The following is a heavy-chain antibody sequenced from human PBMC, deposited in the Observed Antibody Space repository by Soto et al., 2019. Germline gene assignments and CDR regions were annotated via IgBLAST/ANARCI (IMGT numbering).Heavy chain of an antibody. J-gene: IGHJ6*02. CDR3: AKDVDLRLGELSLGYYYYYYGMDV. D-gene: IGHD3-16*02. CDR2: ISGSGGST. CDR1: GFTSSSYA. Sequence: HPGGSLRLSCAASGFTSSSYAMSWVRQAPGKGLERVSVISGSGGSTYYADSVKGRFTISRDNSKNTLYLQMNSLRAEDTAVYYCAKDVDLRLGELSLGYYYYYYGMDVWGQGTTVTVSS. V-gene: IGHV3-23*01.